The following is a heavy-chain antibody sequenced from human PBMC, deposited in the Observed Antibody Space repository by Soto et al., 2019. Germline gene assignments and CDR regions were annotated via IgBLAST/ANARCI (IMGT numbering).Heavy chain of an antibody. CDR2: ISAYNGNT. CDR3: ARDWDISGYYYGMDV. J-gene: IGHJ6*02. D-gene: IGHD6-19*01. Sequence: ASVKVSCKASGYTFTSYGISWVRQAPGQGLEWMGWISAYNGNTNYAQKLQGRVTMTTDTSTSTAYMELRSLRSDDTAVYCCARDWDISGYYYGMDVWGQGTTVTVSS. CDR1: GYTFTSYG. V-gene: IGHV1-18*01.